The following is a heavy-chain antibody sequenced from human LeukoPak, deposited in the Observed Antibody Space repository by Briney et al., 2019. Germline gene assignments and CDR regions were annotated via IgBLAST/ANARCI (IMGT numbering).Heavy chain of an antibody. CDR2: ISGSGGST. D-gene: IGHD2-21*01. CDR1: GFTFSSYA. CDR3: AKIPSIVVVIDNWFDP. J-gene: IGHJ5*02. Sequence: GGSLRLSCAASGFTFSSYAMSWVRQAPGKGLEWVSAISGSGGSTYYADSVKGRFTISRDNSKNTLYLQMNSLRAEDTAVYYCAKIPSIVVVIDNWFDPWGQGTLVTVSS. V-gene: IGHV3-23*01.